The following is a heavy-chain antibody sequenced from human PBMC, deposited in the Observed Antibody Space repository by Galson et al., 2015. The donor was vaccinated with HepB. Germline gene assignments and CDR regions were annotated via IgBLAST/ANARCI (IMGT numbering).Heavy chain of an antibody. V-gene: IGHV3-23*01. D-gene: IGHD2-2*02. CDR2: ISTSGDNT. J-gene: IGHJ3*02. CDR3: AKELNTVYPM. CDR1: GFTFSSYA. Sequence: SLRLSCAASGFTFSSYAMSWVRQVPGKGLEWVSAISTSGDNTYYPDSVKGRFTISRDNSKNTLYLQMNSLRADDTAVYYCAKELNTVYPMWGQGTMVTVSS.